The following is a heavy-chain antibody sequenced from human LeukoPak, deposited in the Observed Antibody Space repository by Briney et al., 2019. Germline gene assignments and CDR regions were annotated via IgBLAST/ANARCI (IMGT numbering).Heavy chain of an antibody. V-gene: IGHV3-23*01. Sequence: GGSLRLSCAVSGFTFSSYGMNWVRQAPGKGLEWVSAISGSSVNTDYADSVKGRFTISRDNSKNTLYLQMNSLRVEDTAVYYCAKSFGPVIAAAGTGADWGQGTLVAVSS. J-gene: IGHJ4*02. CDR3: AKSFGPVIAAAGTGAD. D-gene: IGHD6-13*01. CDR1: GFTFSSYG. CDR2: ISGSSVNT.